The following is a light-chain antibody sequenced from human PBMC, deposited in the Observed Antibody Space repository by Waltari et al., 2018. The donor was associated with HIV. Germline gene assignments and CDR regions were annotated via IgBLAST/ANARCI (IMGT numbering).Light chain of an antibody. CDR3: CSYAGSPYV. Sequence: QSALTQPAPVSATPGQSITIPCTGTSRDVGSYTLVSWYQQHPGKAPKLMIYEVNKRPSGVSNRFSGSKSGNTASLTISGLQAEDEADYYCCSYAGSPYVFGTGTKVTVL. CDR1: SRDVGSYTL. CDR2: EVN. J-gene: IGLJ1*01. V-gene: IGLV2-23*02.